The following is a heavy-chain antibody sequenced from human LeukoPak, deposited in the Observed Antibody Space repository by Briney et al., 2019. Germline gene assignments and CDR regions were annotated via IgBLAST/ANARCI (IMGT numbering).Heavy chain of an antibody. V-gene: IGHV3-11*04. CDR1: GFTFSDYY. Sequence: PGGSLRLSCAASGFTFSDYYMSWIRQAPGKGLEWVSYISSSGSTIYYADSMKGRFTISRDNAKNSLYLQMNSLIAEDTAVYYCARKDSPEYYFDYWGQGTLVTVSS. J-gene: IGHJ4*02. CDR3: ARKDSPEYYFDY. D-gene: IGHD1-14*01. CDR2: ISSSGSTI.